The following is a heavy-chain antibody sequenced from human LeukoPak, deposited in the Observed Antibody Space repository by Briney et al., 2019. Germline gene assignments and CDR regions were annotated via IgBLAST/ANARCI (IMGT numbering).Heavy chain of an antibody. D-gene: IGHD3-9*01. CDR3: ARALISQTGFFDY. CDR2: IHDSGIT. Sequence: SETLSLTCSVSGGSISDSYWSWIRQPPGKGLEWIGKIHDSGITNYNPSLKSRVTFSVDTSKNQFSLKLSSVTAADTAVYYCARALISQTGFFDYWGQGTLVTVSS. J-gene: IGHJ4*02. V-gene: IGHV4-59*12. CDR1: GGSISDSY.